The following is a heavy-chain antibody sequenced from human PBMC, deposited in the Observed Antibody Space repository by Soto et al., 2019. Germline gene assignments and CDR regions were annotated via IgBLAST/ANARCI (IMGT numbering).Heavy chain of an antibody. CDR2: ISYSGST. J-gene: IGHJ4*02. V-gene: IGHV4-31*03. D-gene: IGHD2-2*01. CDR1: GGSISSGSYY. Sequence: QVQLQESGPGLVKPSQTLSLTCTVSGGSISSGSYYWSWIRQHPGKGLEWIGYISYSGSTYYNPSLKSRVTISVDTSKNQFSLKLSSVTAADTAVYYWARGFVGYCISTSCYGFDYWGQGTLVTVAS. CDR3: ARGFVGYCISTSCYGFDY.